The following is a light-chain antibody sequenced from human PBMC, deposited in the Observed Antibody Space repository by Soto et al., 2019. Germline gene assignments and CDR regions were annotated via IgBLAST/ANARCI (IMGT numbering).Light chain of an antibody. Sequence: EIVMTQSPATLSVSPGERATLSCRASQGIKDYLAWFQQKPGQAPRLLIYGASTRATDIPDRFSGGGSGTDFSLTISRLQREDFAVYYCQQCGSPPFTFGPGTKVDIK. CDR3: QQCGSPPFT. J-gene: IGKJ3*01. V-gene: IGKV3D-15*01. CDR1: QGIKDY. CDR2: GAS.